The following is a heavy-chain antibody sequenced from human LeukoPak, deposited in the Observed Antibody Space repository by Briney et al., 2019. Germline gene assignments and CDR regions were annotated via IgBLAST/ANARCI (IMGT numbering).Heavy chain of an antibody. Sequence: QPGGSLRLSCAASGFSFDDYPMHWVRHAPGKGLEWVSLINEDGGKTFYADSVRGRFTISRDNSKNSLYLQMNSLRTEDSALYYCAKEIDTLGTNAFDIWGQGTIVTVSS. CDR1: GFSFDDYP. D-gene: IGHD2-15*01. CDR3: AKEIDTLGTNAFDI. V-gene: IGHV3-43*02. J-gene: IGHJ3*02. CDR2: INEDGGKT.